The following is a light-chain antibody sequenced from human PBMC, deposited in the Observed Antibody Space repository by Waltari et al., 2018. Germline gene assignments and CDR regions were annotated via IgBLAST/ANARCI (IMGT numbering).Light chain of an antibody. CDR1: GSAIDDSDL. V-gene: IGLV2-14*03. J-gene: IGLJ3*02. Sequence: QLALPQPASVSGPPGQSTTISCPGLGSAIDDSDLVSWYQHHPGKAPQVIIYDVTNRPSGISHRFSASKSANTASLTISGLQPEDEGDYYCTSQALDGVVLFGGGTQVTV. CDR3: TSQALDGVVL. CDR2: DVT.